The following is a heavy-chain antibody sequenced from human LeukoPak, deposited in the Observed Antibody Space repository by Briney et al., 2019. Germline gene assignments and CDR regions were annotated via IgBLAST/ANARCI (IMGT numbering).Heavy chain of an antibody. V-gene: IGHV3-23*01. CDR3: AKDQGGSGRFY. CDR1: GFTFSSYA. Sequence: GGSLRLSCAASGFTFSSYAMSWVRQAPGEGLEWVSAISGSGGSTYYADSVKGRFTISRDNSKNTLYLQMNSLRAEDTAVYYCAKDQGGSGRFYWGQGTLVTVSS. D-gene: IGHD3-10*01. J-gene: IGHJ4*02. CDR2: ISGSGGST.